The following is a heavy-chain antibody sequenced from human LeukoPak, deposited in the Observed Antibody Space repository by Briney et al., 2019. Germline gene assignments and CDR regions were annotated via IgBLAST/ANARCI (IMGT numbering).Heavy chain of an antibody. V-gene: IGHV4-39*07. D-gene: IGHD2-2*01. CDR3: ARGRRDIVVVPADYYYYMDV. Sequence: SETLSLTCTVSGDSISSRSDFWGWIRQPPGKGPEWVGSVYYIGSTFYNPSLKSRVTISIDTSKNQFSLKLSSVTAADTAVYYCARGRRDIVVVPADYYYYMDVWGKGTTVTVSS. CDR1: GDSISSRSDF. J-gene: IGHJ6*03. CDR2: VYYIGST.